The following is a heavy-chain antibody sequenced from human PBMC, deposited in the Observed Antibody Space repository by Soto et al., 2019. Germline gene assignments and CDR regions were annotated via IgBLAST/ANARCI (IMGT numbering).Heavy chain of an antibody. CDR2: ISTSGSRT. Sequence: PGGSLRLSCAASGFTFSDYYMSWIRQAPGKGLEWVSRISTSGSRTSYADSVKGRFTISRDNARNTLYLQMDSLRDEDTAVYYCAKVATGSYNWFDPWGQGTLVTVSS. CDR3: AKVATGSYNWFDP. D-gene: IGHD1-1*01. CDR1: GFTFSDYY. V-gene: IGHV3-74*01. J-gene: IGHJ5*02.